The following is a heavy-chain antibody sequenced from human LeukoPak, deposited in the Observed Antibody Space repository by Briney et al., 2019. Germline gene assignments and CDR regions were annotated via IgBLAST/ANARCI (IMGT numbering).Heavy chain of an antibody. J-gene: IGHJ4*02. D-gene: IGHD3-22*01. CDR2: INPNSGGT. V-gene: IGHV1-2*06. CDR3: ARVGSYYYDSSGYTDGDY. CDR1: GYTFTGYY. Sequence: ASVKVSCKASGYTFTGYYMHWVRQAPGQGLEWMGRINPNSGGTNYAQKFQGRVTMTRDTSISTAYMELSRLRSDDTAVYYCARVGSYYYDSSGYTDGDYWGQGTLVTVSS.